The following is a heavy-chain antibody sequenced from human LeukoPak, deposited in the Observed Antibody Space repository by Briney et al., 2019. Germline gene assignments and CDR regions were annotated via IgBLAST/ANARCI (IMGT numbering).Heavy chain of an antibody. Sequence: QPGGSLRLSCAASGFTFSSYWMHWVRQAPGKGLGWVSRINSDGSSTSYADSVKGRFTISRDNAKNTLYLQMNSLRAEDTAVYYCAGGSAMVHWGQGTLVTVSS. CDR1: GFTFSSYW. V-gene: IGHV3-74*01. J-gene: IGHJ4*02. D-gene: IGHD5-18*01. CDR3: AGGSAMVH. CDR2: INSDGSST.